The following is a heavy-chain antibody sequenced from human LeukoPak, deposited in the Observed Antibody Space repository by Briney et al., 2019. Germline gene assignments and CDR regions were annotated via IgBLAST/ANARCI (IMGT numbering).Heavy chain of an antibody. CDR3: ASGLWFGEAYFDY. CDR2: ISSSSSYI. Sequence: GGSLRLSCAASGFTFSSYSMNWVRQAPGKGLEWVSSISSSSSYIYYADSVKGRFTISRDNAKNSLYLQVNSLRAEDTAVYYCASGLWFGEAYFDYWGQGTLVTVSS. V-gene: IGHV3-21*01. J-gene: IGHJ4*02. CDR1: GFTFSSYS. D-gene: IGHD3-10*01.